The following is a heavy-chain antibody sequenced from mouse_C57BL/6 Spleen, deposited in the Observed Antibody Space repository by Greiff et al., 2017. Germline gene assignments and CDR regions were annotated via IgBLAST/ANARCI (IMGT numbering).Heavy chain of an antibody. J-gene: IGHJ2*01. CDR3: ARSGGSSCFDY. CDR1: GYAFTNYL. D-gene: IGHD1-1*01. Sequence: VKLQESGAELVRPGTSVKVSCKASGYAFTNYLIEWVKQRPGQGLEWIGVINPGSGGTNYNEKVKGKATLTADKSTSTAYMQLSSLTSEGSAVYFCARSGGSSCFDYWGQGTTLTGSS. CDR2: INPGSGGT. V-gene: IGHV1-54*01.